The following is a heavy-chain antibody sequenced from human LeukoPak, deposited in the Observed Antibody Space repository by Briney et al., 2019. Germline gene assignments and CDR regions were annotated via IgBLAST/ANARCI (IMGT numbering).Heavy chain of an antibody. V-gene: IGHV3-23*01. CDR3: AESSNDILTGYRR. CDR2: ISGRGGST. Sequence: GGSLRLSCAGSGCTFSSYAMSWVRQAPGKGLEWVSGISGRGGSTYYADSVKGRFSISRDNSKNTLYLQMNSLRAEDTALYYCAESSNDILTGYRRWGQGTLVTASS. D-gene: IGHD3-9*01. CDR1: GCTFSSYA. J-gene: IGHJ4*02.